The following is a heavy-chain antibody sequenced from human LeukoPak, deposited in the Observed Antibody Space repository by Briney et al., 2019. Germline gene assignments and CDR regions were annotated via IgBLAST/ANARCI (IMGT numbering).Heavy chain of an antibody. CDR2: ISGSGAST. J-gene: IGHJ6*02. Sequence: GGSLRLSCAASGFTFTSYAMNWVRQAPGKGLEWVRAISGSGASTYYAESVKGRFTISRDNSKNTVSLQMNSLRAEDTAVYYCAKGYAYYYGPGSNYGMDVWGQGTTVTVSS. CDR1: GFTFTSYA. D-gene: IGHD3-10*01. V-gene: IGHV3-23*01. CDR3: AKGYAYYYGPGSNYGMDV.